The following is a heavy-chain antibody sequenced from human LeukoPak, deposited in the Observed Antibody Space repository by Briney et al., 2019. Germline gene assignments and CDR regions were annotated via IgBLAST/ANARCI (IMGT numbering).Heavy chain of an antibody. D-gene: IGHD3-10*01. J-gene: IGHJ4*02. Sequence: ASVKVSCKASGYTFTGYYMHWVRQAPGQGLEWMGWINPNSGGTNYAQKFQGRVTMTRDTSISTAYMELSRLRSDDTAVYYCARDRYYGSGTQGDYWGQGTLVTVSS. CDR3: ARDRYYGSGTQGDY. V-gene: IGHV1-2*02. CDR1: GYTFTGYY. CDR2: INPNSGGT.